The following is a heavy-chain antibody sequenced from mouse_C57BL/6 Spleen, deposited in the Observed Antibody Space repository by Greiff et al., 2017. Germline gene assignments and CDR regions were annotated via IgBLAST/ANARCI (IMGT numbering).Heavy chain of an antibody. CDR1: GYTFTSYW. V-gene: IGHV1-64*01. CDR2: IHPNSGST. J-gene: IGHJ4*01. CDR3: ARSERGYAMDY. Sequence: VQLQQPGAELVKPGASVKLSCKASGYTFTSYWMHWVKQRPGQGLEWIGMIHPNSGSTNYNEKFKSKATLTVDKSSSTAYMQLSSLTSEDSAVYYCARSERGYAMDYWGQGTSVTVSS.